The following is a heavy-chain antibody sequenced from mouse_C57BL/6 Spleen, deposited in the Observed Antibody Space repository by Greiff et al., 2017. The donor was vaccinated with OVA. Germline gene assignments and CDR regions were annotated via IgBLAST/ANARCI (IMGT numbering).Heavy chain of an antibody. D-gene: IGHD2-2*01. Sequence: EVQLVESGGGLVKPGGSLKLSCAASGFTFSSYAMSWVRQTPEKRLEWVATISDGGSYTYYPDNVKGRFTISRDNAKNNLYLQMSHLKSEDTAMYYCARDQMVTTSGFDYWGQGTTLTVSS. CDR2: ISDGGSYT. J-gene: IGHJ2*01. V-gene: IGHV5-4*01. CDR3: ARDQMVTTSGFDY. CDR1: GFTFSSYA.